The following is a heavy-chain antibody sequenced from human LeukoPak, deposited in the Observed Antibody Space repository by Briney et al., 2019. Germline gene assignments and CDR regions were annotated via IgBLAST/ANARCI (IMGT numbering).Heavy chain of an antibody. D-gene: IGHD4-11*01. CDR1: GYSFTSYW. V-gene: IGHV5-51*01. J-gene: IGHJ3*02. CDR3: ARRLRTTVTTRAFDI. CDR2: IYPGDSDT. Sequence: PGGSLRHSCKGSGYSFTSYWIGWVRQMPGKGLEWMGIIYPGDSDTRYSPSFQGQVTISADKSISTAYLQWSSLKASDTAMYYCARRLRTTVTTRAFDIWGQGTMVTVSS.